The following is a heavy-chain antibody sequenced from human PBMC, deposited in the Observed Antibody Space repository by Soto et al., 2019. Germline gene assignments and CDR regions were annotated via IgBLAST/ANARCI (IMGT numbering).Heavy chain of an antibody. V-gene: IGHV1-58*02. J-gene: IGHJ6*02. D-gene: IGHD5-18*01. Sequence: SVKVSCKASGFTFTSSAMQWVRQARGQRLEWIGWIVVGSGNTNYAQKFQERVTITRDMSTSTAYMELSSLRSEDTAVYYCARDQLRIQLWYTTNYYYYGMDVWGQGTKVTVSS. CDR3: ARDQLRIQLWYTTNYYYYGMDV. CDR1: GFTFTSSA. CDR2: IVVGSGNT.